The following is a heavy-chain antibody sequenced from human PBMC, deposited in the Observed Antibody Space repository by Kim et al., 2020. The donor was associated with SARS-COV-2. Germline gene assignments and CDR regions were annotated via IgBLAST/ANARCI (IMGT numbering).Heavy chain of an antibody. CDR3: ARCGDYHSYYYYGMDV. V-gene: IGHV4-31*02. J-gene: IGHJ6*02. Sequence: SLKGRVTISVDTSKNQFSLKLSSVTAADTAMYYCARCGDYHSYYYYGMDVWGQGTTVTVSS. D-gene: IGHD4-17*01.